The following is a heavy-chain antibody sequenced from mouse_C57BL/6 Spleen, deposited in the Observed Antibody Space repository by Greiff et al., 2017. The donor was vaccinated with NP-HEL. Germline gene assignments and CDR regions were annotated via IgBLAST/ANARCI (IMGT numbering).Heavy chain of an antibody. Sequence: QVQLQQPGAELVKPGASVKLSCKASGYTFTSYWMHWVKQRPGQGLEWIGMIHPNSGSTNYNEKFKSKATLTVDKSSSTAYMQLSSLTSEDSAVYYCARWDIYDGAFDYWGQGTTLTVSS. V-gene: IGHV1-64*01. J-gene: IGHJ2*01. CDR1: GYTFTSYW. CDR2: IHPNSGST. CDR3: ARWDIYDGAFDY. D-gene: IGHD2-3*01.